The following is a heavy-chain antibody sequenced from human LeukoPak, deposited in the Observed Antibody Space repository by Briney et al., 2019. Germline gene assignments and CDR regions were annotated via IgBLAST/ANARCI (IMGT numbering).Heavy chain of an antibody. CDR1: GYTLTELS. CDR3: ATYSGIASPTSFDY. V-gene: IGHV1-24*01. J-gene: IGHJ4*02. Sequence: ASVKVSCKVSGYTLTELSMHWVRQAPGKGLEWMGGFDPEDGETIYAQKFQGRVTMTEDTSTDTAYMELSSLRSEDTAVYYCATYSGIASPTSFDYWGQGTLVTVSS. CDR2: FDPEDGET. D-gene: IGHD6-13*01.